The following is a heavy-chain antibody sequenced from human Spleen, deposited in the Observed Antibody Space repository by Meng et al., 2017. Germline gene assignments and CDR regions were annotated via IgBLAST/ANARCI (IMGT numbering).Heavy chain of an antibody. CDR3: ARDLRTGTFDP. J-gene: IGHJ5*02. V-gene: IGHV1-69*06. D-gene: IGHD1-1*01. CDR2: IIPIFGTA. Sequence: QVQLVRSGARVKKPGSSVKASCKASGGTFSSYAISWVRQAPGQGLEWMGGIIPIFGTANYAQKFQGRVTITAVKSTSTAYMELSSLRSEDTAVYYCARDLRTGTFDPWGQGTLVTVSS. CDR1: GGTFSSYA.